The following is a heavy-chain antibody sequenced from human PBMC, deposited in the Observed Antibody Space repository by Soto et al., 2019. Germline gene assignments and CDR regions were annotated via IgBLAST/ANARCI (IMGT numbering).Heavy chain of an antibody. CDR3: ARADCTNCVCYTRYYYGMDV. V-gene: IGHV3-30-3*01. CDR1: GFTFSSYA. CDR2: ISYDGSNK. Sequence: GGSLRLSCAASGFTFSSYAMHWVRQAPGKGLEWVAVISYDGSNKYYADSVKGRFTISRDNSKNTLYLQMNSLRAEDTAVYYCARADCTNCVCYTRYYYGMDVWGQGTTVTVSS. J-gene: IGHJ6*02. D-gene: IGHD2-8*01.